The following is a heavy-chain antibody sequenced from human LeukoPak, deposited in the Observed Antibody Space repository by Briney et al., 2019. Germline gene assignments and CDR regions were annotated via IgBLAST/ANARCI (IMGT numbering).Heavy chain of an antibody. J-gene: IGHJ4*02. Sequence: GASVKVSCKASGGTFSSYAISWVRQAPGQGLEWMGWMNPNSGNTGYAQKFQGRVTMTRNTSISTAYMELSSLRSEDTAVYYCARGSSGWYSWGQGTLVTVSS. CDR2: MNPNSGNT. CDR1: GGTFSSYA. CDR3: ARGSSGWYS. V-gene: IGHV1-8*02. D-gene: IGHD6-19*01.